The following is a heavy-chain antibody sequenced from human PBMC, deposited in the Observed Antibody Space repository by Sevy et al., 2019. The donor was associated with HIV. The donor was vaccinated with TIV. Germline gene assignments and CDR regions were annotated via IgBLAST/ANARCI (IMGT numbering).Heavy chain of an antibody. J-gene: IGHJ4*02. CDR2: IYKSGNT. CDR1: GFDFNTGF. V-gene: IGHV3-53*01. D-gene: IGHD3-16*01. Sequence: GGSLRLSCAVSGFDFNTGFMSWVRQAPGKGLEWVSVIYKSGNTYYVDSVMGRLTMSRDSGRNTLYLQMTHLRVEDTAMYYCVRSLGGPLNQWGQGTRVTVSS. CDR3: VRSLGGPLNQ.